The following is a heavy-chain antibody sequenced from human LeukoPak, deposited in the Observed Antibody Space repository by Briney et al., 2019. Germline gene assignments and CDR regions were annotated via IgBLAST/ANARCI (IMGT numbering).Heavy chain of an antibody. CDR3: ARAYDFWSGTLDY. CDR1: GFTFSSYE. J-gene: IGHJ4*02. Sequence: GSLRLSCAASGFTFSSYEMNWVRQAPGKGLEWVSSISSSSSYIYYADSVKGRFTISRDNAKNSLYLQMNSLRAEDTAVYYCARAYDFWSGTLDYWGQGTLVTVSS. D-gene: IGHD3-3*01. CDR2: ISSSSSYI. V-gene: IGHV3-21*01.